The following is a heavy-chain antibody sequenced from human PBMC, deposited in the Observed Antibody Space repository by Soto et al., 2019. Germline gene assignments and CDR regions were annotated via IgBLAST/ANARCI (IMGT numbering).Heavy chain of an antibody. CDR1: GFTFSNDG. Sequence: PGGSLRLSXAASGFTFSNDGMSWVRQAPGKGLEWVSALPEIGTNTYYADSVKGRFTISRDNSKNTLFLQINNLRAGDTAVYYCAKKSGVGATWYFDYWGQGTLVTVSS. J-gene: IGHJ4*02. D-gene: IGHD1-26*01. V-gene: IGHV3-23*01. CDR2: LPEIGTNT. CDR3: AKKSGVGATWYFDY.